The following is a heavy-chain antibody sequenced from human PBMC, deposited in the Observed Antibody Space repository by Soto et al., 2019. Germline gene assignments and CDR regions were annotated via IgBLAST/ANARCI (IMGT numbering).Heavy chain of an antibody. Sequence: SETLSLTCTVSGGSISSSSYYWGWIRQPPGKGLEWIGSIYYSGSTYYNPSLKSRVTISVDTSKNQFSLKLSSVTAADTAVYYCAGPRVWKHPTGYWGQGTLVTVSS. J-gene: IGHJ4*02. CDR2: IYYSGST. D-gene: IGHD4-17*01. V-gene: IGHV4-39*07. CDR1: GGSISSSSYY. CDR3: AGPRVWKHPTGY.